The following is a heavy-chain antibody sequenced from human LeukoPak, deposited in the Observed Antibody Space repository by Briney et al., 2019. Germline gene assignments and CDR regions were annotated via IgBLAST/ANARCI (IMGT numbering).Heavy chain of an antibody. CDR3: AKDLTWLSSPYYYGSGNDY. D-gene: IGHD3-10*01. CDR2: IRYDGSNK. J-gene: IGHJ4*02. CDR1: GFTFSSYG. V-gene: IGHV3-30*02. Sequence: GGSLRLSCAASGFTFSSYGMHWVRQAPGKGLEWVAFIRYDGSNKYYTDSVKGRFTISRDNSKNTLYLQMNSLRAEDTAVYYCAKDLTWLSSPYYYGSGNDYWGQGTLVTVSS.